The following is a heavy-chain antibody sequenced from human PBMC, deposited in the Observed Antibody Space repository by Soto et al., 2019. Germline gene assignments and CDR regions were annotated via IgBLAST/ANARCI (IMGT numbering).Heavy chain of an antibody. CDR2: ISSNGGST. D-gene: IGHD3-9*01. CDR1: GFTFSSYA. CDR3: VRPRDPTRTGYPWVAFDY. V-gene: IGHV3-64*01. Sequence: GESLKISCAASGFTFSSYAMHWVRQAPGKGLEYVSTISSNGGSTYYANSVKGRFTISRDNSKSTLYLQMGSLRAEDMAVYYCVRPRDPTRTGYPWVAFDYWSQGTLVTVSS. J-gene: IGHJ4*02.